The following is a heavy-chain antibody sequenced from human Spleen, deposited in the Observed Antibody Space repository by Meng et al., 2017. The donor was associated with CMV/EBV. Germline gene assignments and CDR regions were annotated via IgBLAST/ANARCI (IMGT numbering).Heavy chain of an antibody. J-gene: IGHJ3*02. D-gene: IGHD1-7*01. CDR2: VNGDGSNT. V-gene: IGHV3-74*01. CDR1: GFAFSTSW. CDR3: ARETTSTYAFDI. Sequence: GESLKISCAASGFAFSTSWMHWVRQAPGKGLVWVSRVNGDGSNTTYADSVKGRFTISRDNSKNTLFLQVNSLRTEDTAVYYCARETTSTYAFDILGQGTLVTVSS.